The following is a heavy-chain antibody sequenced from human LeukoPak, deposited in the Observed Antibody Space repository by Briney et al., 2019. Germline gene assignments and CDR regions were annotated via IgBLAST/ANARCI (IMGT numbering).Heavy chain of an antibody. CDR3: AKAATTGNSYFYGMDV. D-gene: IGHD1-1*01. CDR1: GFTFTNYA. J-gene: IGHJ6*02. V-gene: IGHV3-23*01. Sequence: GGSLRLSCAASGFTFTNYAMSWVRQAPGKGLEWVSAISGNGGNTYYADSVKGRFTISRDNSKNTLYLQMNSLRADDTAVYYWAKAATTGNSYFYGMDVWGQGTTVTVSS. CDR2: ISGNGGNT.